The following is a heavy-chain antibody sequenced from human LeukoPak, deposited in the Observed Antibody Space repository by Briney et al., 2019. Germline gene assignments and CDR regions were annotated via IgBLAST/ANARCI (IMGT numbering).Heavy chain of an antibody. Sequence: GGSLRLSCAASGFTFSNYGMSWVRQAPGKGLEWVSVISGSGSTTYYADSVKGRFTISRDNSKNTLYLQMNSLRAEDTAVYYCARDRVPYSSGWHEFDYWGQGTLVTVSS. V-gene: IGHV3-23*01. J-gene: IGHJ4*02. CDR2: ISGSGSTT. D-gene: IGHD6-19*01. CDR1: GFTFSNYG. CDR3: ARDRVPYSSGWHEFDY.